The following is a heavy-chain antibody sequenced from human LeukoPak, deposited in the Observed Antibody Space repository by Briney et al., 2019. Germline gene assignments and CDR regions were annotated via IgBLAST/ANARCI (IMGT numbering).Heavy chain of an antibody. J-gene: IGHJ4*02. V-gene: IGHV3-23*01. CDR2: ISGRGVGT. D-gene: IGHD2-2*01. Sequence: PGGSLRLSCAASGFAFSSYAMNWVRQAPGKGLEWVSAISGRGVGTYYADSVKGRFTISRDNSKSTLYLQMNSLRAEDTALYYCAVVPDANFHYWGQGSLVTVSS. CDR3: AVVPDANFHY. CDR1: GFAFSSYA.